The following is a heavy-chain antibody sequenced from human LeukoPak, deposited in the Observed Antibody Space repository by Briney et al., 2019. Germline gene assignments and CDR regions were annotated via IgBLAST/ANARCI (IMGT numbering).Heavy chain of an antibody. CDR2: INRSGIT. CDR3: ARGRKYYDILTGYHRPSHYFYMDV. Sequence: SETLSLTCTVYDESFNNYFWNWIRQSPGKGLEWIGEINRSGITSYNPSLKGRLTMSADMSKNQFSLNLTSVTAADTAVYFCARGRKYYDILTGYHRPSHYFYMDVWGNGTTVTVSS. V-gene: IGHV4-34*01. J-gene: IGHJ6*03. D-gene: IGHD3-9*01. CDR1: DESFNNYF.